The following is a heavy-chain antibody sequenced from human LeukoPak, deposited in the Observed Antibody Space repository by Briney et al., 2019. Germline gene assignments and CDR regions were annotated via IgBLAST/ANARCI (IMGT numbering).Heavy chain of an antibody. J-gene: IGHJ5*01. CDR3: VRGGTYWTVS. Sequence: PWGSLSLPCAASGFIFSSSWMSRVRQAPGKGLEWVATIKTDGSEKSHVDSVSGRITISRDNTKDSLFLQMKSLRVDDTAVYYCVRGGTYWTVSWGQGTLVTVSS. V-gene: IGHV3-7*01. CDR1: GFIFSSSW. CDR2: IKTDGSEK.